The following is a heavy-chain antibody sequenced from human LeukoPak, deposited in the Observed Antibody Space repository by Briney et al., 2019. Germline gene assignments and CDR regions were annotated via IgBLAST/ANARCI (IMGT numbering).Heavy chain of an antibody. D-gene: IGHD2-21*01. CDR1: GYTLTELS. CDR3: ARLGHCGETNCYSDFYYMDV. J-gene: IGHJ6*03. V-gene: IGHV1-69*13. CDR2: IIPVFDKA. Sequence: SVKVSCKVSGYTLTELSMHWVRQAPGQGLEWMGGIIPVFDKANYARKFQDRVTITADDSTTTAYMELSSLTPEDTAIYYCARLGHCGETNCYSDFYYMDVWGKGTTVIVSS.